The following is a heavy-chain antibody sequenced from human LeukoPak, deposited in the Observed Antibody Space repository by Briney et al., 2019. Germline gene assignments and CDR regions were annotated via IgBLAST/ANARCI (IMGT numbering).Heavy chain of an antibody. V-gene: IGHV1-8*03. CDR1: GYTFTSYD. D-gene: IGHD4-17*01. J-gene: IGHJ6*03. CDR2: MNPNSGNT. CDR3: ARGMTDYGIYYYYYYYMDV. Sequence: ASVKVSCKASGYTFTSYDINWVRQATGLGLEWMGWMNPNSGNTGYAQKFQGRVTITRNTSISTAYMELSSLRSEDTAVYYCARGMTDYGIYYYYYYYMDVWGKGTTVTVSS.